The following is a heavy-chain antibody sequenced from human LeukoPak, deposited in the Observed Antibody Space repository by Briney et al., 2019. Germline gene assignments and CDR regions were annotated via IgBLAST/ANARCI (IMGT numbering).Heavy chain of an antibody. CDR3: VKDSAGNY. Sequence: GGSLRLSCAASGFTVSSNYMSWVRQAPGKGLEWVSGISGSGISTYYADSVKGRFSISRDNSKNTLYLQMNSLRAEDTAVYYCVKDSAGNYWGQGTLVTVSS. D-gene: IGHD2-15*01. J-gene: IGHJ4*02. V-gene: IGHV3-23*01. CDR2: ISGSGIST. CDR1: GFTVSSNY.